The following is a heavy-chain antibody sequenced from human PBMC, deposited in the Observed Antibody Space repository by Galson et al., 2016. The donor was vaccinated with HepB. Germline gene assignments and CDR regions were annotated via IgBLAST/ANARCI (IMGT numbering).Heavy chain of an antibody. CDR3: AREGGFGDPYYFDY. J-gene: IGHJ4*02. D-gene: IGHD4-17*01. CDR1: GGSISSGDNS. CDR2: IYDSGST. Sequence: TLSLTCAVSGGSISSGDNSWSWIRQPPGKGLEWMGYIYDSGSTFYNPSLRGRVTISVDRSNNQFSLKLTSVTAADTAVYYCAREGGFGDPYYFDYWGQGTLVTVSS. V-gene: IGHV4-30-2*01.